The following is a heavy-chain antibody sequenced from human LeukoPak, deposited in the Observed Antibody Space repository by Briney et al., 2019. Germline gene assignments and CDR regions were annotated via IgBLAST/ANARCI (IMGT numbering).Heavy chain of an antibody. CDR2: IYYSGST. Sequence: PSETLSLTCTVSGGSISSSSYYWGWIRQPPGKGLEWIGSIYYSGSTYYNPSLKSRVTISVDTSKNQFSLKLSSVTAADTAVYYCTRGSIANYYMDVWGKGTTVTISS. CDR3: TRGSIANYYMDV. D-gene: IGHD3-22*01. CDR1: GGSISSSSYY. J-gene: IGHJ6*03. V-gene: IGHV4-39*07.